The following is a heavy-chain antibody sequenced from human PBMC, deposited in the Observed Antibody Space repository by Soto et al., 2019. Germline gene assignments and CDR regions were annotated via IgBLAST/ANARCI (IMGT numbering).Heavy chain of an antibody. CDR2: IYYSGST. CDR3: ARARGRIYPYYDFWSGYYHHDY. V-gene: IGHV4-59*01. Sequence: KSSETLSLTCTVSGGSISSYYWSWIRQPPGKGLEWIGYIYYSGSTNYNPSLKSRVTISVDTSKNQFSLKLSSVTAADTAVYYCARARGRIYPYYDFWSGYYHHDYWGQGTLVTVSS. CDR1: GGSISSYY. J-gene: IGHJ4*02. D-gene: IGHD3-3*01.